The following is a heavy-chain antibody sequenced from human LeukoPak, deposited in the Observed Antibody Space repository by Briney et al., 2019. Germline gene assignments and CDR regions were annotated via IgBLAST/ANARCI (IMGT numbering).Heavy chain of an antibody. CDR3: AKEGWET. J-gene: IGHJ5*02. CDR1: GFTFTSYW. V-gene: IGHV3-74*01. D-gene: IGHD1-26*01. Sequence: GGSLRLSCAASGFTFTSYWMHWVRQAPGKGLVWVSRVNRDGSSTDYADSVKGRFTISRDNPKNTLYLQMDSLRADDTAVYYCAKEGWETWGQGTLVTVSS. CDR2: VNRDGSST.